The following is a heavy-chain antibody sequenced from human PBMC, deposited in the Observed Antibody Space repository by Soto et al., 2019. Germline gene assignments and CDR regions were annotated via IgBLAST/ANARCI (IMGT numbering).Heavy chain of an antibody. Sequence: LRLSCAASGFTVSSNYMSWVRQAPGKGLEWVSVIYSGGSTFYADSVKGRFTISRDNSKNMVYLQMNRMRAEDTAVYYCAREWPHLDCWGQGTLVTVSS. CDR3: AREWPHLDC. V-gene: IGHV3-53*01. J-gene: IGHJ4*02. CDR1: GFTVSSNY. CDR2: IYSGGST.